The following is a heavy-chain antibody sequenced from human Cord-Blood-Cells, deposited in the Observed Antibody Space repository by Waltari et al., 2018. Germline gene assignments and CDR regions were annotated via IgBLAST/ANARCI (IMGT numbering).Heavy chain of an antibody. CDR3: ARELRDGYNQNWFDP. V-gene: IGHV1-69*01. D-gene: IGHD5-12*01. J-gene: IGHJ5*02. Sequence: QVQLVQSGAEVKKPGSSVKVSCKASGGTFTSYAISWVRPATGQGLEWMGGIIPIFGTANYAQKFQGRVTITADESTSTAYMELSSLRSEDTAVYYCARELRDGYNQNWFDPWGQGTPVTVSS. CDR2: IIPIFGTA. CDR1: GGTFTSYA.